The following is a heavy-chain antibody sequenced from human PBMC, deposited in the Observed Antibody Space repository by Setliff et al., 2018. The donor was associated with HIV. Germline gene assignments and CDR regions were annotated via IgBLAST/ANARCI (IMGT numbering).Heavy chain of an antibody. V-gene: IGHV1-69*13. J-gene: IGHJ4*02. CDR3: ARDYVLRGTSLGY. Sequence: SVKVSCKASGGTFSSYAISWVRQAPGQGLDWMGGIIPVFGTTNYAQKFQGRVTITADESTSTAYMELSSLRSEDTAVYYCARDYVLRGTSLGYWGQGTLVTLSS. CDR1: GGTFSSYA. CDR2: IIPVFGTT. D-gene: IGHD3-16*01.